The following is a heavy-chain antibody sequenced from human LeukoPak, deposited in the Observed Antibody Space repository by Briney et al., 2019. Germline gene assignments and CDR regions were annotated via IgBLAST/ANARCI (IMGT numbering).Heavy chain of an antibody. CDR1: GGPFVGYY. Sequence: SETLSLTCTVSGGPFVGYYWTWIRQPPGKGLEWIGEITHSGGGNYNPSLKSRVTISVDSSQNRFSLKVLSVTAADTAVYYCARRAGAPDFDVWGLGTLVSVFS. J-gene: IGHJ4*02. D-gene: IGHD3-10*01. CDR2: ITHSGGG. CDR3: ARRAGAPDFDV. V-gene: IGHV4-34*01.